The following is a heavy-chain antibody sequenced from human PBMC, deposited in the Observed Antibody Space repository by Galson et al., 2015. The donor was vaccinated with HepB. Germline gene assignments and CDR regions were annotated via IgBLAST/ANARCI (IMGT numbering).Heavy chain of an antibody. V-gene: IGHV3-30*03. CDR2: ISYDGSNK. CDR1: GFTFSTYG. CDR3: APSRSSGWYVDDY. Sequence: SLRLSCAASGFTFSTYGMQWVRQAPGKGLEWVAVISYDGSNKYYADSVKGRFTISRDNSKNTLNLQMNSLRAEDTGVHYCAPSRSSGWYVDDYWGQGTLVTVSS. D-gene: IGHD6-19*01. J-gene: IGHJ4*02.